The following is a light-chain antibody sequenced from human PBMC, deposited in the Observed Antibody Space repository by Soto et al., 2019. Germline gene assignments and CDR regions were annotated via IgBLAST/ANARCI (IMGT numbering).Light chain of an antibody. CDR1: SSDVGGYNY. CDR2: EVS. CDR3: SSYAGSNNLYV. J-gene: IGLJ1*01. Sequence: QSVLTQPPSASGSPGQSVTISCTGTSSDVGGYNYVSWYQQHPGKAPKLMIYEVSKRRSGVPDRFSGSKSGNTASLTVSGLQAEDEADYYCSSYAGSNNLYVFGTGTKLTVL. V-gene: IGLV2-8*01.